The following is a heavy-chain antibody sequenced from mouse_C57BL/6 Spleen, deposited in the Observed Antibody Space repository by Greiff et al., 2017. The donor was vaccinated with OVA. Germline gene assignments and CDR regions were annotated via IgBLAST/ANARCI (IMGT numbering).Heavy chain of an antibody. CDR3: ARKGSNGAMDY. CDR1: GYTFTSYG. CDR2: IYPRSGNT. J-gene: IGHJ4*01. Sequence: VKLQESGAELARPGASVKLSCKASGYTFTSYGISWVKQRTGQGLEWIGEIYPRSGNTYYNEKFKGKATLTADKSSSTAYMEHRSLTSEDSAVYFCARKGSNGAMDYWGQGTSVTVSS. D-gene: IGHD2-5*01. V-gene: IGHV1-81*01.